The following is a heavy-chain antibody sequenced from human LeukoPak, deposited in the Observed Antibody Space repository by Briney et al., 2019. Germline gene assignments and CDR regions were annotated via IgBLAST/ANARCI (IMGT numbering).Heavy chain of an antibody. D-gene: IGHD4-23*01. CDR2: IYYSGST. CDR3: ARGNRASGNLDY. J-gene: IGHJ4*02. CDR1: GGSISSSSYY. V-gene: IGHV4-39*07. Sequence: PSETLSLTCTVSGGSISSSSYYWGWIRQPPGKGLEWIGSIYYSGSTCYNPSLKSRVTISVDTSKNQFSLKLGSVTAADTAVYYCARGNRASGNLDYWGQGTLVTVSS.